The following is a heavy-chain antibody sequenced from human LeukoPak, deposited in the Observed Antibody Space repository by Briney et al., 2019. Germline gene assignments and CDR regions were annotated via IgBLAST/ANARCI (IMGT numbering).Heavy chain of an antibody. V-gene: IGHV3-7*01. CDR1: GFTFGSYW. D-gene: IGHD3-9*01. Sequence: GGSLRLSCVGSGFTFGSYWMGWVRQAPGKGLEWVANIKHDGSDHYYADSVAGRFTISRDNAKNSLYLEMSSLRAEDAAVYFCVRHPGSYNVLTGYSYYFDYWGQGTLVTVSS. J-gene: IGHJ4*02. CDR2: IKHDGSDH. CDR3: VRHPGSYNVLTGYSYYFDY.